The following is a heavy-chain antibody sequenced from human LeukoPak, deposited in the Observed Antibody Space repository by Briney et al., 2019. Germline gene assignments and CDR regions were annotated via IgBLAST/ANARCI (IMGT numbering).Heavy chain of an antibody. CDR3: ARLAPDYADYWFDP. D-gene: IGHD4-17*01. CDR1: GYDFSTKW. CDR2: IYPLDSIT. Sequence: GESLKISCQTSGYDFSTKWIGWVRPMPGKGLELMGIIYPLDSITRYSPSFQGHVSISADTSISTAYLQWTSLKPSDTAIYYCARLAPDYADYWFDPWGQGTLVTVSS. J-gene: IGHJ5*02. V-gene: IGHV5-51*01.